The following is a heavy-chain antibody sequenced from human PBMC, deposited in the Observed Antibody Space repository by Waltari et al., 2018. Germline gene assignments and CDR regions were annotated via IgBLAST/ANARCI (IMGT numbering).Heavy chain of an antibody. V-gene: IGHV5-51*01. J-gene: IGHJ4*02. D-gene: IGHD6-6*01. CDR2: IFTADSDT. CDR1: GYTFTSNW. CDR3: ARQSSQSLDY. Sequence: EVQLVQSGAEVKKPGESLKISCKASGYTFTSNWIGWVRKLHGKGLEWMGIIFTADSDTRYRPSCQGQVTISVDKSVSTAYLQWSSLKASDTAMYDCARQSSQSLDYWGQGTLVTVSS.